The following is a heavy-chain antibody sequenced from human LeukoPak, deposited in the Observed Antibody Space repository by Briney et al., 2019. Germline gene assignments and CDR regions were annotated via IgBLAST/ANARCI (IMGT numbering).Heavy chain of an antibody. CDR1: GGSISSGNYY. Sequence: SETLSLTCTVSGGSISSGNYYWSWIRQHPGKGLEWIGYIYYGGSTYYNPPLKSRVTISVDTPKNQFSLDLSTVTAADTAVYYCARQKCTSASCLTKNAFDIWGQGTMVTVSS. V-gene: IGHV4-31*03. J-gene: IGHJ3*02. CDR2: IYYGGST. CDR3: ARQKCTSASCLTKNAFDI. D-gene: IGHD2-2*01.